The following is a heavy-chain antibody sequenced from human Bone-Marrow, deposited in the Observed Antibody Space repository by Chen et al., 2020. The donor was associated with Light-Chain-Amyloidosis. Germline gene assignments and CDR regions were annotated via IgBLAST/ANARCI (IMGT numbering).Heavy chain of an antibody. D-gene: IGHD3-10*01. J-gene: IGHJ6*04. CDR3: ARGRQTFGV. CDR1: GYSISSGYY. Sequence: QVQLQESGPGLVKPSETLSLTCTVSGYSISSGYYWGWIRQPPGKGLEWIGSIYHSGSTYYNPSLKSRVTISVDTSKNQFSLKLSSVTAADTAVYYCARGRQTFGVWGKGTTVTVSS. CDR2: IYHSGST. V-gene: IGHV4-38-2*02.